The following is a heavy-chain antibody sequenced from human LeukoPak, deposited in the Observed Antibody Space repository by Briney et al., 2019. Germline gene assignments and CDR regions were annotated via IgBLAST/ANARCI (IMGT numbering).Heavy chain of an antibody. CDR1: GFTFSTYS. D-gene: IGHD6-6*01. V-gene: IGHV3-21*01. CDR3: ARGGSTSSSSHFHH. Sequence: GGSLRLSCAASGFTFSTYSMNWVRQAPGKGLEWVSSISGSSSFIYYADSVKGRFTISRDNAKNSLYLQMNSLRAEDTAVYYYARGGSTSSSSHFHHWGQGTLVTVSS. J-gene: IGHJ1*01. CDR2: ISGSSSFI.